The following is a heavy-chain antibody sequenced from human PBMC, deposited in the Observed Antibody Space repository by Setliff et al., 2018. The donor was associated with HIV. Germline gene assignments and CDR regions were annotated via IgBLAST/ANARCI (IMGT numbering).Heavy chain of an antibody. CDR3: ARGYASGYDAYGY. Sequence: SETLSLTCAVYGGSFNDYYWSWIHQPPGKGLEWIGEIIHSGSINYNPSLKSRVTISVDTYNNQYSLNMNSVNAADTAVYYCARGYASGYDAYGYWGQGTLVTVSS. V-gene: IGHV4-34*01. J-gene: IGHJ4*02. CDR1: GGSFNDYY. D-gene: IGHD5-12*01. CDR2: IIHSGSI.